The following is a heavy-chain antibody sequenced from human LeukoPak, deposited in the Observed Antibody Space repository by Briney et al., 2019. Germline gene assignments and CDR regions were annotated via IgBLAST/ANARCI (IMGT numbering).Heavy chain of an antibody. D-gene: IGHD3-22*01. CDR1: GFTFSDYY. CDR2: ISSSGSTI. Sequence: PGGSLRLSCAASGFTFSDYYMNWIRQAPGKGLEWVSYISSSGSTISYADSVKGRFTISRDNSKNTLYLQMNSLRAEDTAVYYCARANDSSGYYYYYYMDVWGKGTTVTISS. V-gene: IGHV3-11*04. CDR3: ARANDSSGYYYYYYMDV. J-gene: IGHJ6*03.